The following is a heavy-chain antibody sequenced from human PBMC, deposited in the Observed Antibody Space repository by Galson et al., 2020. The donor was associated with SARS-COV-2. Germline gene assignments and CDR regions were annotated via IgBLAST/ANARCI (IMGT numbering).Heavy chain of an antibody. CDR2: ISAFNGNT. D-gene: IGHD3-10*01. CDR3: AREYGSGSYVGIDF. Sequence: ASVKVSCKASGYTFNRYAISWVRQAPGQGLEWMGWISAFNGNTNYAQKLQDRVTLTTDTSTTTAYMELRSLRSDDTAVYYCAREYGSGSYVGIDFCGQGTQVNVSS. J-gene: IGHJ4*02. CDR1: GYTFNRYA. V-gene: IGHV1-18*04.